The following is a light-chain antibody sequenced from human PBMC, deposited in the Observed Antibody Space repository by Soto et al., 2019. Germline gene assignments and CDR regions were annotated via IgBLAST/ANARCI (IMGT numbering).Light chain of an antibody. J-gene: IGLJ1*01. V-gene: IGLV2-11*01. CDR1: SSDVGNYNL. CDR2: DVS. Sequence: QSVLTQPASVSGSPGQSITISCTGTSSDVGNYNLVSWYQQHPGKAPKLMIYDVSKRPSGVPDLFSGSNSGNTASLTISGLQAEDEADYYCCSYAGSYTFGVFGTG. CDR3: CSYAGSYTFGV.